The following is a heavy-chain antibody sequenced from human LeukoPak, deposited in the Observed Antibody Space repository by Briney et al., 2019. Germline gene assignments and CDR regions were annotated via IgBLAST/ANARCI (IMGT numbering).Heavy chain of an antibody. J-gene: IGHJ5*02. CDR2: SYHSGST. CDR3: ARGYSSSSHWESDWFDP. V-gene: IGHV4-38-2*02. Sequence: SETLSLTCTVSGYSISSGYYWGWIRQPPGKGLEWIGSSYHSGSTSSNPSLTNRVTISVDTSKNQCSLKLSSVTPADTAVYYCARGYSSSSHWESDWFDPWGQGTLVTVSS. D-gene: IGHD6-6*01. CDR1: GYSISSGYY.